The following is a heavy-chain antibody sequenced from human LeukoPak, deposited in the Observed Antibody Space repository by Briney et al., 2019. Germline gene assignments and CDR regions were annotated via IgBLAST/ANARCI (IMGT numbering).Heavy chain of an antibody. D-gene: IGHD1-26*01. J-gene: IGHJ5*02. V-gene: IGHV4-59*01. CDR3: ARHQLYSGTYYWFDP. CDR2: IYYSGST. Sequence: SETLSLTCTVSGGSISGYYWSWIRQPPGKGLEWIGYIYYSGSTNYNPSLKSRVTISLDTSKNQFSLKLSSVTAADTAVYYCARHQLYSGTYYWFDPWGQGTLVTVSS. CDR1: GGSISGYY.